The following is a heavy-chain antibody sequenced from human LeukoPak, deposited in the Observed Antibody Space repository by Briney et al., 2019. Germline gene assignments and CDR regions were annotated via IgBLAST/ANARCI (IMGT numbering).Heavy chain of an antibody. CDR2: INHSGST. CDR3: AREVTGTTRPFDY. V-gene: IGHV4-34*01. J-gene: IGHJ4*02. Sequence: KPSETLSLTCAVYGGSFNDYYWSWIRQPPGKGLEWIGEINHSGSTNYNPSLKSRVTISVDTSKNQFSLKLSSVTAADTAVYYCAREVTGTTRPFDYWGQGTLVTVSS. CDR1: GGSFNDYY. D-gene: IGHD1-7*01.